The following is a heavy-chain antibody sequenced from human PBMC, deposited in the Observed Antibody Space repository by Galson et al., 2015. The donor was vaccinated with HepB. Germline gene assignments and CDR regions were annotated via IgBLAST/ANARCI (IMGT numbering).Heavy chain of an antibody. J-gene: IGHJ3*02. V-gene: IGHV3-74*01. Sequence: SLRLSCSASGFNFNGYWMHWVRPAPEKGLWWVSRIYSDGGHPAYADSVKGRFTISRDNAKNTLYLQMTSRRAEDTAVYYCARGLLRAARSAFDIWGQGTMVTVSS. CDR2: IYSDGGHP. CDR1: GFNFNGYW. CDR3: ARGLLRAARSAFDI. D-gene: IGHD2-15*01.